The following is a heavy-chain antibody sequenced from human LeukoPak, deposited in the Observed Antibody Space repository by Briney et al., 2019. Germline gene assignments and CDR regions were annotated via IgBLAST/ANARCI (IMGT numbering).Heavy chain of an antibody. V-gene: IGHV1-69*13. CDR3: AREGATDDYFDY. J-gene: IGHJ4*02. D-gene: IGHD1-26*01. Sequence: SVKVSCKASGGTFSSYAISWVRQAPGQGLEWMGGIIPIFGTANYAQKFQGRVTITADESTSTVYMELSSLRSEDTAVYYCAREGATDDYFDYWGQGTLVTVSS. CDR1: GGTFSSYA. CDR2: IIPIFGTA.